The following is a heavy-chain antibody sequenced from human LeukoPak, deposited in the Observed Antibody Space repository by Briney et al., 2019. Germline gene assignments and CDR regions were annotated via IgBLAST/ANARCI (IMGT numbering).Heavy chain of an antibody. CDR2: IYYIGST. J-gene: IGHJ3*02. D-gene: IGHD5-24*01. CDR1: GGSISSSSYY. CDR3: AREDAEQMDNSFDI. Sequence: SETLSLTCTVSGGSISSSSYYWGWIRQPPGKGLEWIGSIYYIGSTFYNPSLKSRLTISIDMSKNQFSLKLRSVTAADTAVYYCAREDAEQMDNSFDIWGQGTMVTVSS. V-gene: IGHV4-39*07.